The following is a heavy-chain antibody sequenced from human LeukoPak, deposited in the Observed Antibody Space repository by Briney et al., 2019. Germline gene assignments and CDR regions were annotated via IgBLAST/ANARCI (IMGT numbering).Heavy chain of an antibody. CDR3: ATSDDSSGSD. D-gene: IGHD3-22*01. CDR1: GFTFSGYW. J-gene: IGHJ4*02. Sequence: QPGRSLRLSCAASGFTFSGYWMSWVRQAPGKGLEWVANINLDGSVIHYVDSAKGRFTISRDNAKNSLYLQMNYLRAEDTAFYYCATSDDSSGSDWGQGTLVTVSS. V-gene: IGHV3-7*01. CDR2: INLDGSVI.